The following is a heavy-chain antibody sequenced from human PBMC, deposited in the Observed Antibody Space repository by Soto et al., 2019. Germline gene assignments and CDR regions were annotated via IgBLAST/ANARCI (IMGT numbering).Heavy chain of an antibody. D-gene: IGHD2-8*02. CDR1: GFTFSTYS. V-gene: IGHV3-48*01. J-gene: IGHJ4*02. CDR3: ASSGYFDY. Sequence: GGSLRLSCAASGFTFSTYSMNWVRQAPGKGLEWVSYISSTGNTIYYPDSVKGRFTISRDTAKKSLYLQMNSLRAEGTAVYYCASSGYFDYWAQGTLVTVSS. CDR2: ISSTGNTI.